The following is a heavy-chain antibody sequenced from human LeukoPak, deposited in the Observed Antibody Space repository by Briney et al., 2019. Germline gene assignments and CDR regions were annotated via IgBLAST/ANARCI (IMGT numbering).Heavy chain of an antibody. D-gene: IGHD3-16*02. CDR3: ARDAMMITLGGVIVSDAHDY. V-gene: IGHV1-46*01. Sequence: ASVEVSCKASGYTFTSCYMHWVRQAPGQGLEWMGIINPSGGSTSYAQKFQGRVTMTRDTSTSTVYMELSSLRSEDTAVYYCARDAMMITLGGVIVSDAHDYWGQGTLVTVSS. J-gene: IGHJ4*02. CDR2: INPSGGST. CDR1: GYTFTSCY.